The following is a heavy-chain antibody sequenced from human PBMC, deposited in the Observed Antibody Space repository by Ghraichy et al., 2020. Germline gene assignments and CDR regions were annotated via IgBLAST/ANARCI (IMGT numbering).Heavy chain of an antibody. V-gene: IGHV4-30-2*01. CDR1: GGSISSGGYS. CDR3: ARSLRQDGSGSSIAPYYYYYMDV. Sequence: SETLSLTCAVSGGSISSGGYSWSWIRQPPGKGLEWIGYIYHSGSTYYNPSLKSRVTISVDRSKNQFSLKLSSVTAADTAVYYCARSLRQDGSGSSIAPYYYYYMDVWGKGTTVTVSS. D-gene: IGHD3-10*01. CDR2: IYHSGST. J-gene: IGHJ6*03.